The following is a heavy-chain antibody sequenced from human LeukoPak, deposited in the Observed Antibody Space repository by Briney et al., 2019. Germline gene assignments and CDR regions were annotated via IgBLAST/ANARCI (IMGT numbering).Heavy chain of an antibody. V-gene: IGHV3-30*02. J-gene: IGHJ4*02. CDR2: IRSDGSNT. Sequence: GGSLRLSCATSGFSFSDFDMQWVRQAPGQGLEWVAFIRSDGSNTYYGDSVKGRFTISRDNSKKILHLQMNSLRPGDTALYYCAIIPLGGRFDYWGQGTLVTVSS. D-gene: IGHD3-10*01. CDR1: GFSFSDFD. CDR3: AIIPLGGRFDY.